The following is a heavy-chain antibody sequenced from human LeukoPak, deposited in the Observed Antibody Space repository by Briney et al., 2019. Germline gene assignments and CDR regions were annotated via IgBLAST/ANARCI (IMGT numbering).Heavy chain of an antibody. CDR1: GFTFSTYS. Sequence: NSGGSLRLSCAASGFTFSTYSMNWVRQAPGKGLEWVSSLSSTSSYIFYADSVKGRFTISRDNAKNTLYLQINSLSAEDTAMYYCARSMSGSRELWGQGTLVTVSP. CDR3: ARSMSGSREL. J-gene: IGHJ4*02. CDR2: LSSTSSYI. V-gene: IGHV3-21*01. D-gene: IGHD1-26*01.